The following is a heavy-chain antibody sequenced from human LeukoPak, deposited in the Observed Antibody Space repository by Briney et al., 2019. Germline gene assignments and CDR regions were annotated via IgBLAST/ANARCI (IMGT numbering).Heavy chain of an antibody. CDR2: MYYSGST. J-gene: IGHJ6*03. CDR3: ASGQLAYYYMDV. V-gene: IGHV4-59*01. D-gene: IGHD4-11*01. CDR1: GGSISSYY. Sequence: PSETLSLTCTVSGGSISSYYWSWIRQPPGTGLEWIGYMYYSGSTNYNPSLKSRVTISVDTSKNQFSLKLSSVTAADTAVYYCASGQLAYYYMDVWGRGTTVTVSS.